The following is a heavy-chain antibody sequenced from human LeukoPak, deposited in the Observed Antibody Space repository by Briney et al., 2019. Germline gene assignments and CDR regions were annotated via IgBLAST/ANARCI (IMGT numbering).Heavy chain of an antibody. CDR2: IIPILGIA. D-gene: IGHD6-6*01. CDR3: ASLIAARSWYYFDY. CDR1: GGTFSSYA. Sequence: SVKVSCKASGGTFSSYAISWVRQAPGQGLEWMGRIIPILGIANYAQKFQGRVTITADKSTSTAYIELSSLRSEDTAVYYCASLIAARSWYYFDYWGQGTLVTVSS. V-gene: IGHV1-69*04. J-gene: IGHJ4*02.